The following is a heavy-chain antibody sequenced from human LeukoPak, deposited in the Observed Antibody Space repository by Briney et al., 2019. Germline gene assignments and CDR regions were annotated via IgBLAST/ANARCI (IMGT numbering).Heavy chain of an antibody. Sequence: ASVKVSCKASGYTFTGYYMHWVRQAPGQGLEWMGWINPNSGGTNYAQKFQGWVTMTRDTSISTAYMELNRLRSDDTVVYYCARVGSLYYFDYWGQGTLVTVSS. D-gene: IGHD2-15*01. CDR3: ARVGSLYYFDY. CDR2: INPNSGGT. J-gene: IGHJ4*02. CDR1: GYTFTGYY. V-gene: IGHV1-2*04.